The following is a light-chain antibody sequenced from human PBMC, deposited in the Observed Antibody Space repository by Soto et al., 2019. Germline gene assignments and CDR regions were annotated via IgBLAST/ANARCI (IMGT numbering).Light chain of an antibody. Sequence: MTQSPGTSAVYLGERVTLSCRCSHSVNSHVAWYQQKPGQAPRILLYGASTRATGIPVRFSDSGFGTQFTLTISSLQSEEFAVDNCQPYKNWPLFGQGTRLEI. CDR2: GAS. J-gene: IGKJ5*01. CDR1: HSVNSH. V-gene: IGKV3-15*01. CDR3: QPYKNWPL.